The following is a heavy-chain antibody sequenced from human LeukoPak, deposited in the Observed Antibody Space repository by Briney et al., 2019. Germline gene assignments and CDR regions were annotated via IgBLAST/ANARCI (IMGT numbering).Heavy chain of an antibody. J-gene: IGHJ3*02. CDR3: ARPRTSGWIHDVYDI. V-gene: IGHV1-18*01. CDR1: GYTFTSYG. D-gene: IGHD6-19*01. CDR2: NSAYNGNT. Sequence: ASVKVSCKASGYTFTSYGISWVRQAPGQGLEWMGWNSAYNGNTNYAQKLQGRVTMTTDTSTSTAYMELSGLRFDDTAVYYCARPRTSGWIHDVYDIWGQGTMVTVPS.